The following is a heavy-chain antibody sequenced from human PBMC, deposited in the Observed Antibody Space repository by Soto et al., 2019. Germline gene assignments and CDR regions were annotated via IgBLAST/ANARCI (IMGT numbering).Heavy chain of an antibody. CDR2: ISYDGSNK. D-gene: IGHD3-3*01. V-gene: IGHV3-30-3*01. CDR3: ARELPLDYDFPWGFDY. J-gene: IGHJ4*02. Sequence: QVQLVESGGGVVQPGRSLRLSCAASGFTFSSYAMHWVLQAPGKGLEWVAVISYDGSNKYYADSVKGRFTISRDNSKNTLYLQMNSLRAEDTAVYYCARELPLDYDFPWGFDYWGQGTLVTVSS. CDR1: GFTFSSYA.